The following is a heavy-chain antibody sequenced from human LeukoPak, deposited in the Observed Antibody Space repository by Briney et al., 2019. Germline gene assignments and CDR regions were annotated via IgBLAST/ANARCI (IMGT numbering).Heavy chain of an antibody. CDR3: TSFAPYDAFDI. Sequence: PGGSLRLSCTASGFSFSGHWMHWARQLPGKGLVWVSRISPTGSTTSYADSVKGRFTVSRDNAKNTLYLQVNNLRAEDTAVYYCTSFAPYDAFDIWGQGTMVTVSS. CDR1: GFSFSGHW. CDR2: ISPTGSTT. V-gene: IGHV3-74*01. J-gene: IGHJ3*02.